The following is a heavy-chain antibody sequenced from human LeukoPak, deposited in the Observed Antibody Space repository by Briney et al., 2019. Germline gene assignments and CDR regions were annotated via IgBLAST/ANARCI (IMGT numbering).Heavy chain of an antibody. CDR3: ARDRRRDRLHAFDI. Sequence: SETLSLTCTLSGGSISNYYWSWIRQPPGKGLEWIAYIDYSGDTNYNPSLKSRVAISVDTSKNQFSLRLRSVTAADTAVYYCARDRRRDRLHAFDIWGQGTMATVSS. V-gene: IGHV4-59*01. CDR1: GGSISNYY. CDR2: IDYSGDT. J-gene: IGHJ3*02. D-gene: IGHD1-26*01.